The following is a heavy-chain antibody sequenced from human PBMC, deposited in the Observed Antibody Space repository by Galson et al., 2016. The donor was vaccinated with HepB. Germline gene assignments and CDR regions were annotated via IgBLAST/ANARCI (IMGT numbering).Heavy chain of an antibody. V-gene: IGHV3-74*01. Sequence: SLRLSCAASGFTLSNSWKHWVRQAPGKGLVWVSHITIDGSTTTYADSVKGRFTISRDNAKNTLYLQMNSLRAEDTAVYYCARDLWRGGRIDYWGQGTLVTVSS. CDR2: ITIDGSTT. J-gene: IGHJ4*02. CDR1: GFTLSNSW. CDR3: ARDLWRGGRIDY. D-gene: IGHD4-23*01.